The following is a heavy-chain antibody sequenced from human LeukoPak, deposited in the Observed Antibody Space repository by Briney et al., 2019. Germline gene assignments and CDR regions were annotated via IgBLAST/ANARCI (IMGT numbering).Heavy chain of an antibody. V-gene: IGHV4-39*07. CDR1: GGSISSGGYY. D-gene: IGHD1-26*01. CDR2: INHSGST. J-gene: IGHJ4*02. CDR3: ARGRLVGATAGRFPKYFDY. Sequence: PSETLSLTCTVSGGSISSGGYYWSWIRQPPGKGLEWIGEINHSGSTNYNPSLKSRVTISVDTSKNQFSLKLSSVTAADTAVYYCARGRLVGATAGRFPKYFDYWGQGTLVTVSS.